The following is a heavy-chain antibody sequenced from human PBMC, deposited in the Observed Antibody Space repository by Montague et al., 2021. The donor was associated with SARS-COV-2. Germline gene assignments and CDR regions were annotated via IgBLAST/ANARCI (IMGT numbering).Heavy chain of an antibody. CDR2: IFSSGTA. J-gene: IGHJ4*02. D-gene: IGHD6-19*01. CDR3: ARGEVAGPFDY. Sequence: SETLSLTCSVSGYSISNYYWSWIRQPPGKGLEWLGYIFSSGTATYNASLRSRLTISVDTSTNQFSLKATSVTTADTATYYCARGEVAGPFDYWGRGTLVTVSS. CDR1: GYSISNYY. V-gene: IGHV4-59*01.